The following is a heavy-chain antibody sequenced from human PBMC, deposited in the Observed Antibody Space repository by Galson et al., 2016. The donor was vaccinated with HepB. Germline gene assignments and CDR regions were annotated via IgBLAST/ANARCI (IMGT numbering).Heavy chain of an antibody. CDR3: ARDLITATRDF. D-gene: IGHD1-7*01. V-gene: IGHV1-46*01. J-gene: IGHJ4*02. CDR2: INPTGGTA. CDR1: GYTFTRYY. Sequence: SVKVSCKASGYTFTRYYMHWVRQAPGQGLEWMGMINPTGGTASYARNFQGRVTMTRDTSTSTVYMELSSLGSEDTAVYYCARDLITATRDFWGQGTLVTVSS.